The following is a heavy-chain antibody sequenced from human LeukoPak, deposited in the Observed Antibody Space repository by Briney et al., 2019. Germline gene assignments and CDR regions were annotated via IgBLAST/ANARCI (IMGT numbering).Heavy chain of an antibody. Sequence: PGGSLRLSCAAPGFTFSSYSMNWVRQAPGKGLEWVSSISSSSSYIYYADSVKGRFTISRDNAKNSLYLQMNSLRAEDTAVYYCARDRSGWSKFDYWGQGTLVTVSS. V-gene: IGHV3-21*01. CDR3: ARDRSGWSKFDY. CDR2: ISSSSSYI. D-gene: IGHD6-19*01. J-gene: IGHJ4*02. CDR1: GFTFSSYS.